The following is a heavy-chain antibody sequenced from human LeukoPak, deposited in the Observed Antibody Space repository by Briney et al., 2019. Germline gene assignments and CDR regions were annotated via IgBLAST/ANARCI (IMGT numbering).Heavy chain of an antibody. V-gene: IGHV1-2*02. CDR1: GYTVTGYY. Sequence: ASVKVSFKASGYTVTGYYMDWVRQAPGQGLEWMGWINPNSGGTNYAQKFQGRVTMTRDTSISTAYMELSMLRSDDTAVYYCARDRFDASGSYYNAWGQGTLVTVSS. D-gene: IGHD3-10*01. CDR2: INPNSGGT. J-gene: IGHJ5*02. CDR3: ARDRFDASGSYYNA.